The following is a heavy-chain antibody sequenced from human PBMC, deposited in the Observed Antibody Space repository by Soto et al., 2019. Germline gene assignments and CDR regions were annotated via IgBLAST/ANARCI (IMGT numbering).Heavy chain of an antibody. J-gene: IGHJ6*02. CDR2: ISSSGTYI. CDR1: GISFSGYN. Sequence: QLVESGGGLVKPGGSLRLSCAASGISFSGYNMNWVRQAPGKGLEWVSSISSSGTYIHHADSVKGRFTIYRDNAKNSRYLQMDSLRAEDTAVYYCARDRPSRDSFYYGLDVWGQGTTVTVS. D-gene: IGHD6-13*01. CDR3: ARDRPSRDSFYYGLDV. V-gene: IGHV3-21*06.